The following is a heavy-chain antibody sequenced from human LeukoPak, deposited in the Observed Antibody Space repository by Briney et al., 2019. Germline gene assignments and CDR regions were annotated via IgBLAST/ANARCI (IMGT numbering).Heavy chain of an antibody. D-gene: IGHD3-22*01. CDR2: IIPILGIA. CDR1: GGTFSSYA. V-gene: IGHV1-69*04. J-gene: IGHJ3*02. CDR3: ARTPYYYDSSGYSHAFDI. Sequence: ASVKVSCKASGGTFSSYAISWVRQAPGQGLEWMGRIIPILGIANYAQKFQGRVTITADKSTSTAYMELSSLRSEDTAVYYCARTPYYYDSSGYSHAFDIWGQGTMVTVSS.